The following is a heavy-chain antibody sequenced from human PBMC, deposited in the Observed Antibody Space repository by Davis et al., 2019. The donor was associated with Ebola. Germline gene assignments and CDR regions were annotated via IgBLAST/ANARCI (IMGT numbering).Heavy chain of an antibody. J-gene: IGHJ3*02. CDR2: ISYDGSNK. CDR1: GFTFSSYA. Sequence: GESLKISCAASGFTFSSYAMHWVRQAPGKGLEWVAVISYDGSNKYYADSVKGRFTISRDNSKNTLYLQMNSLRAEDTAVYYCARDKEHKGSGWYGARAFDIWGQGTMVTVSS. V-gene: IGHV3-30*04. D-gene: IGHD6-19*01. CDR3: ARDKEHKGSGWYGARAFDI.